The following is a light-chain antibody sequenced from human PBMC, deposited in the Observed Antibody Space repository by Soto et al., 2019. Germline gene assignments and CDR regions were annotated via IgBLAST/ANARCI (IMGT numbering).Light chain of an antibody. CDR2: DAS. J-gene: IGKJ1*01. CDR3: HQYNNWPHT. V-gene: IGKV3-20*01. CDR1: QSVSSSF. Sequence: EIVLTQSPGTLSLSPGERASLACRASQSVSSSFFAWYQNKPCQAPRLLIYDASNRATVIPDRFSGRVSGTDFPLTISSLQSEDFAVYYCHQYNNWPHTFGQGTKVDIK.